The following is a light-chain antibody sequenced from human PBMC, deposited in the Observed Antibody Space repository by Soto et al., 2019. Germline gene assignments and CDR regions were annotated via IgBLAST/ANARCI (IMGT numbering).Light chain of an antibody. CDR3: QQRSNWPWT. V-gene: IGKV3-11*01. J-gene: IGKJ1*01. Sequence: TQSPSTLSASVGDTVTVTCRASQSVSSYLAWYQQKPGQAPRLLIYDASNRATGIPARFSGSGSGTDFTLTISSLEPEDFAVYYCQQRSNWPWTSGEG. CDR2: DAS. CDR1: QSVSSY.